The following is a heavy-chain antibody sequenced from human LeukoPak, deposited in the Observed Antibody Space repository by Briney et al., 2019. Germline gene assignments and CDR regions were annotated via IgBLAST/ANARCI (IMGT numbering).Heavy chain of an antibody. V-gene: IGHV5-51*01. CDR1: GYNFPNYW. D-gene: IGHD6-6*01. CDR3: ARLTQASPLSFDY. J-gene: IGHJ4*02. Sequence: GESLKISCQGSGYNFPNYWIAWVRQMPVKGLEWMGTIYPSDSDTRYGPSFQGQVTISADKSISTAFLQWSSLKASDTAVYYCARLTQASPLSFDYWGQGTLVTVSS. CDR2: IYPSDSDT.